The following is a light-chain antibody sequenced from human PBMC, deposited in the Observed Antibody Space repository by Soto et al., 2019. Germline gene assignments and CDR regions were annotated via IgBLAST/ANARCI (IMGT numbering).Light chain of an antibody. CDR2: GAS. V-gene: IGKV1-39*01. CDR3: QQIYAAPVT. Sequence: DIQMTQSPSSLSASVGDRVTITCRASQSISSCLNGYQQKPGKAPNLLIYGASNWQSGVPSRFSGSVSGTDFILTISSLQPEDLSTYYCQQIYAAPVTFGQGTNVEIK. J-gene: IGKJ1*01. CDR1: QSISSC.